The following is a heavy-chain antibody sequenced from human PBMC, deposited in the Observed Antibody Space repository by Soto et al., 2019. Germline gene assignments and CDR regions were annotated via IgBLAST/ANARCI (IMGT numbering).Heavy chain of an antibody. CDR1: GFTFSDYY. V-gene: IGHV3-11*01. CDR2: ISTSGSTI. CDR3: ARDRSSSWYGRGYHYYGMDV. Sequence: QVQLVETRGGWVKPGGSLRLSCAASGFTFSDYYMSWIRQAPGQGLEWVSDISTSGSTIYNADSVKGRFTISRDNDKNSLHLQMNSLRAEDTAVYYCARDRSSSWYGRGYHYYGMDVWGQGTTVTVSS. D-gene: IGHD6-13*01. J-gene: IGHJ6*02.